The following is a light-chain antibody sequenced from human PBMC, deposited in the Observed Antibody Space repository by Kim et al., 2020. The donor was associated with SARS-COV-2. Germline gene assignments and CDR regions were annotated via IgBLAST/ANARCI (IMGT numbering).Light chain of an antibody. J-gene: IGKJ1*01. Sequence: SASVGDRVTITCRASQSVSSWLAWYQQKPGKAPKLLIYGVSNLESGVPSRFSGSGSETEFTLTVSSLQPDDFATYYCHQYNTYSTFGQGTKVDIK. CDR2: GVS. CDR3: HQYNTYST. CDR1: QSVSSW. V-gene: IGKV1-5*01.